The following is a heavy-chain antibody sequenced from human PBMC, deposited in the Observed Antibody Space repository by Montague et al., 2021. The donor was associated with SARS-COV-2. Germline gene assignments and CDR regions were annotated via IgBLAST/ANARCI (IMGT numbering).Heavy chain of an antibody. CDR3: ARFGSGTLEFDL. V-gene: IGHV4-4*07. CDR1: GEPISGFF. CDR2: IYASGGT. D-gene: IGHD1-26*01. Sequence: SETLSLTCSVSGEPISGFFWNWIRQPAGKGLEWIGRIYASGGTDYNPSLESRVTMSVDTSKNQFSLKVNSVTAADTAMYYCARFGSGTLEFDLWGQGTLVTVSS. J-gene: IGHJ4*02.